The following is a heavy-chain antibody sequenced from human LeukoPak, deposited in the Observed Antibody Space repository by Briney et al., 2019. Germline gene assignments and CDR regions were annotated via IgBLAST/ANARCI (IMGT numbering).Heavy chain of an antibody. D-gene: IGHD3-22*01. V-gene: IGHV1-69*13. CDR2: IIPIFGTA. J-gene: IGHJ4*02. CDR1: GGTFSSYA. CDR3: ASQPGYYESSGLG. Sequence: SVKVSCTASGGTFSSYAISCVRQAPGQGLEWMGGIIPIFGTANYAQKFQGRVTITAAESTRTAYMALSSLRSEDSAGYYCASQPGYYESSGLGWGQGTLVTVSS.